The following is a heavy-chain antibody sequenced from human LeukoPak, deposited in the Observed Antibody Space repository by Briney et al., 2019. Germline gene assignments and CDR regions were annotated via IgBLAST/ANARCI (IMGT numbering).Heavy chain of an antibody. J-gene: IGHJ6*03. CDR1: GGTFSSYA. D-gene: IGHD5-18*01. Sequence: ASVKVSCKASGGTFSSYAISWVRQAPGQGLEWMGGIIPIFGTANCAKKFQGRVTITTDESTSTAYMELSSLRSEDTAVYYCARSEDTAKGHYYYYMDVWGKGTTVTVSS. CDR3: ARSEDTAKGHYYYYMDV. V-gene: IGHV1-69*05. CDR2: IIPIFGTA.